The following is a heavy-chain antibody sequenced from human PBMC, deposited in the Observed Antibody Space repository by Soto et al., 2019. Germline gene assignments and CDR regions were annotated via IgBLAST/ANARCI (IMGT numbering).Heavy chain of an antibody. J-gene: IGHJ4*02. CDR3: ARQDMVSYYFDS. CDR1: GFTFSNHG. CDR2: IWYDGSYK. Sequence: GGSLRLSCAASGFTFSNHGMHWVRQAPGKGLEWVAVIWYDGSYKYYADSVKGRFTISRDNSKNTLYLQMNSLRAEDTALYYCARQDMVSYYFDSWGQGTLVTVSS. D-gene: IGHD2-8*01. V-gene: IGHV3-33*01.